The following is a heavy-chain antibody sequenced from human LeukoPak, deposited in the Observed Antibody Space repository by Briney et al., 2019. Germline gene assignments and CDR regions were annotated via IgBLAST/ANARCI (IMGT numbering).Heavy chain of an antibody. V-gene: IGHV3-48*03. CDR3: AGGPQYSGSYGD. CDR1: GFSFSDYE. J-gene: IGHJ4*02. D-gene: IGHD1-26*01. Sequence: GGSLRLSCVVSGFSFSDYEMAWVRQAPGMGLEWISYISNSGDIRRYADAVKGRFAISRDNAKNSVSLQMNSLRADDTGLYFCAGGPQYSGSYGDWGQGALVTVSS. CDR2: ISNSGDIR.